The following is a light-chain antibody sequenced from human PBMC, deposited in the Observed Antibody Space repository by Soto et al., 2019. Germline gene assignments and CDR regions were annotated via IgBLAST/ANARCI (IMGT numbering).Light chain of an antibody. CDR2: TAS. CDR3: QQSYGSPPVT. J-gene: IGKJ4*01. Sequence: DIQMTQSPSSLSASVGDRVTISCRASQSISTYLNWYQQHPGKSPKLLIYTASNLQSGVPSRFSGSGSGTDFTIPISSLQPEDVATYYCQQSYGSPPVTFGGGTKVEIK. CDR1: QSISTY. V-gene: IGKV1-39*01.